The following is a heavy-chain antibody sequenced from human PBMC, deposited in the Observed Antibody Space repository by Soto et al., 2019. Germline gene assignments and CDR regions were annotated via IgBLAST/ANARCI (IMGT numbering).Heavy chain of an antibody. J-gene: IGHJ4*02. CDR1: GFTFSVYW. V-gene: IGHV3-74*01. CDR3: ARGFSSSWYVVY. Sequence: GSLRLSCAASGFTFSVYWIHWVRQAPGEGLVWVSRINGDGSNTTYADSVKGRFTISRDNAKKTLYLQMNSLRAEDTAVYYCARGFSSSWYVVYWGQGTLVTVSS. D-gene: IGHD6-13*01. CDR2: INGDGSNT.